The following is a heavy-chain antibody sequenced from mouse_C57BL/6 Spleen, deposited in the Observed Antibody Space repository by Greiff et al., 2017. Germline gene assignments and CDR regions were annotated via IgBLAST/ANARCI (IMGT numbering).Heavy chain of an antibody. J-gene: IGHJ4*01. Sequence: EVQLQQSGPELVKPGASVKISCKASGYTFTDYYMNWVKQSHGKSLEWIGDINPNNGGTSYNQKFKGKATLTVDKSSSTAYMELRSLTSEDSAVYYCARWDLTGTNYYAMDYWGQGTSVTVSS. D-gene: IGHD4-1*01. CDR1: GYTFTDYY. V-gene: IGHV1-26*01. CDR3: ARWDLTGTNYYAMDY. CDR2: INPNNGGT.